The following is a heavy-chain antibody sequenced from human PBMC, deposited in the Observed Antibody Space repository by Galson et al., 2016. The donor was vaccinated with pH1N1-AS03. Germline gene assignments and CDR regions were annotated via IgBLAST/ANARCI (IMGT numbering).Heavy chain of an antibody. CDR3: ARGLYASGTSLNY. CDR1: GGSINSYH. J-gene: IGHJ4*02. V-gene: IGHV4-59*01. D-gene: IGHD3-10*01. CDR2: IHYTGST. Sequence: ETLSLTCTVSGGSINSYHWNWIRQSPGKGLEWIGYIHYTGSTAYNPSLKSRVTISVDTSKKEFSLKLTSMTAADTAVYYCARGLYASGTSLNYWGPGNLGTVSS.